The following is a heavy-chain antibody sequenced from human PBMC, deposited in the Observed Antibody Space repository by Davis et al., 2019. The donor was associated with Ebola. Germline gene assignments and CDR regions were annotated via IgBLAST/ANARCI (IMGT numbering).Heavy chain of an antibody. CDR2: ISGSGGST. D-gene: IGHD3-3*01. CDR1: GFTFSSYA. CDR3: AKVLRFLEWGYDY. J-gene: IGHJ4*02. Sequence: GESLKISCAASGFTFSSYAMSWVRQAPGKGLEWVSAISGSGGSTYYADSVKGRFTISRDNSKNTLYLQMNSLRAEDTAVYYCAKVLRFLEWGYDYWGQGTLVTVPS. V-gene: IGHV3-23*01.